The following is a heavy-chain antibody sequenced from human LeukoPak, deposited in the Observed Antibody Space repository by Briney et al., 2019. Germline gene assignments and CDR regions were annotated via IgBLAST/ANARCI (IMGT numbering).Heavy chain of an antibody. CDR3: ARDRYLYCSGGSCYWFDY. Sequence: ASVKVSCKASGGTFSSYAISWVRQAPGQGLEWMGGIIPIFGTANYAQKFQGRVTITTDESTSTAYMELSSLRSEDTAVYYCARDRYLYCSGGSCYWFDYWGQGTLVTVSS. V-gene: IGHV1-69*05. CDR1: GGTFSSYA. J-gene: IGHJ4*02. D-gene: IGHD2-15*01. CDR2: IIPIFGTA.